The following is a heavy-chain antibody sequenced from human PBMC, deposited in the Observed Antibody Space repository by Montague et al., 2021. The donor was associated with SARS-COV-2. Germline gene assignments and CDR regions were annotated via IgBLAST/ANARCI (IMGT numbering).Heavy chain of an antibody. V-gene: IGHV3-23*01. CDR3: AKASWIQLRFRTPYFDY. Sequence: SLRLSCAASGFTFSSYAMSWVRQAPGKGLEWVSVISGSGGSTYYADSVKGRFTISRDNSKNTLYLQMNSLRAEDTAVYYCAKASWIQLRFRTPYFDYWGQGTLVTVSS. CDR1: GFTFSSYA. J-gene: IGHJ4*02. D-gene: IGHD5-18*01. CDR2: ISGSGGST.